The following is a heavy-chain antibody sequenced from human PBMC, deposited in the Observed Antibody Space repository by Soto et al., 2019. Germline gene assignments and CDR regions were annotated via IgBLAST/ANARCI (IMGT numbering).Heavy chain of an antibody. CDR3: AGQMRGPIPHFGWLSPLTS. Sequence: SETLSLTCAVSGGPITGRYFFWGWIRRPPGQGLEWIGTISHTGETFYNPPLESRLTMSLGASNNQFSMRLTSVTAADAGVYFCAGQMRGPIPHFGWLSPLTSWGQGIQVTVSS. CDR2: ISHTGET. D-gene: IGHD3-9*01. V-gene: IGHV4-39*01. CDR1: GGPITGRYFF. J-gene: IGHJ5*02.